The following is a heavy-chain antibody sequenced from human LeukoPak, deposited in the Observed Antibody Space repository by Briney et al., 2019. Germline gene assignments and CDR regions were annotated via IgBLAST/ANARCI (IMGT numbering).Heavy chain of an antibody. CDR1: GGSFSGYY. CDR3: ARGQWPGNFDY. Sequence: PSETLSLACAVYGGSFSGYYWSWIRQPPGKGLEWIGEINHSGSTNYNPSLKSRVTISVDTSKNQFSLKLSSVTAADTAVYYCARGQWPGNFDYWGQGTLVTVSS. J-gene: IGHJ4*02. D-gene: IGHD6-19*01. V-gene: IGHV4-34*01. CDR2: INHSGST.